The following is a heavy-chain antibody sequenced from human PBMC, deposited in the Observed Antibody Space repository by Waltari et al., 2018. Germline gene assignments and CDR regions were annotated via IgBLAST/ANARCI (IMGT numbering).Heavy chain of an antibody. Sequence: QVQLQESGPRLVKPSQTLSLTCTVFGASMTSGNFFWHWIRQPAGRRLEWLERIFTLEPTNYNPCLDSRVTISLDTSKNLFTLEMTSVTDADTAVYYCARGSGSGTYYNDYFVSWVQGALVTVSS. CDR1: GASMTSGNFF. J-gene: IGHJ4*02. CDR3: ARGSGSGTYYNDYFVS. V-gene: IGHV4-61*02. CDR2: IFTLEPT. D-gene: IGHD3-10*01.